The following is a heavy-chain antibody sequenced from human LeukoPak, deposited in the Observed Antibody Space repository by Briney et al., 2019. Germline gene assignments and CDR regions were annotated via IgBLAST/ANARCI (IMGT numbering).Heavy chain of an antibody. Sequence: PSETLSLTCAVYGGSFSGYYWSWIRQPPGKELEWIGEINHSGSTNYNPSLKSRVTISVDTSKNQFSLKLSSVTAADTAVYYCARHVVSSSGWHIPRARNYYYMDVWGKGTTVTISS. CDR3: ARHVVSSSGWHIPRARNYYYMDV. CDR2: INHSGST. J-gene: IGHJ6*03. V-gene: IGHV4-34*01. CDR1: GGSFSGYY. D-gene: IGHD6-19*01.